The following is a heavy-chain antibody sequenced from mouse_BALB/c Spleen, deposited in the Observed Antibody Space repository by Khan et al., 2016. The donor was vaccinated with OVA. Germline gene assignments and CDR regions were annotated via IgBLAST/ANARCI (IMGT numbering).Heavy chain of an antibody. CDR2: IWGGGST. Sequence: QVQLKQSGPGLVAPSQNLSITCTVSGFSLSDYGVSWIRQPPGKGLEWLGVIWGGGSTYYNSALKSRLSISKDNSKSQVFLKMSSLQSDDTAMFNCAKGVWSYYDTLDYWGQGTSVTVSS. CDR3: AKGVWSYYDTLDY. V-gene: IGHV2-6-5*01. CDR1: GFSLSDYG. J-gene: IGHJ4*01.